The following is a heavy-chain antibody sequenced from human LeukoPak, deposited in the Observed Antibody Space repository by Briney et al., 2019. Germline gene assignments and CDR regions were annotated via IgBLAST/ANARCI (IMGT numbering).Heavy chain of an antibody. D-gene: IGHD6-13*01. CDR3: AKVSIAAAGGYNWFDP. V-gene: IGHV3-23*01. Sequence: GGSLRLSCAASGFTFSSYAMSWVRQAPGKGLEWVSAINGSGGSTYYADSVKGRFTISRDNSKNTLYLQMNSLRAEDTAVYYCAKVSIAAAGGYNWFDPWGQGTLVTVSS. CDR2: INGSGGST. CDR1: GFTFSSYA. J-gene: IGHJ5*02.